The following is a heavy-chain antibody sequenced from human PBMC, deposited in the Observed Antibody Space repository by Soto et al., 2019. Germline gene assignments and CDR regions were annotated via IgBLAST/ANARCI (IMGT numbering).Heavy chain of an antibody. D-gene: IGHD6-13*01. V-gene: IGHV4-31*03. CDR3: ARAPIAASINLNYYYCYGMDV. Sequence: LSLTCPFSGGALHSGGDYWTWIRPPPGEGLECIGYIYYSGSTYYNPSLKSRVTISVDTSKNQFSLKLSSVTAADTAVYYCARAPIAASINLNYYYCYGMDVWGQGTTVTVSS. CDR2: IYYSGST. J-gene: IGHJ6*02. CDR1: GGALHSGGDY.